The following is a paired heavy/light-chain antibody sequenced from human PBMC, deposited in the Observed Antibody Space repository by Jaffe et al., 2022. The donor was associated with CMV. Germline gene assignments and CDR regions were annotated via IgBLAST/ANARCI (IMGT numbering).Heavy chain of an antibody. CDR3: AKDNLEMATIGYFDL. CDR2: ISWNSGSI. CDR1: GFTFDDYA. V-gene: IGHV3-9*01. Sequence: EVQLVESGGGLVQPGRSLRLSCAASGFTFDDYAMHWVRQAPGKGLEWVSGISWNSGSIGYADSVKGRFTISRDNAKNSLYLQMNSLRAEDTALYYCAKDNLEMATIGYFDLWGRGTLVTVSS. D-gene: IGHD5-12*01. J-gene: IGHJ2*01.
Light chain of an antibody. V-gene: IGKV1-5*03. CDR2: KAS. CDR3: QQYNSYSLT. J-gene: IGKJ1*01. CDR1: QSISSW. Sequence: DIQMTQSPSTLSASVGDRVTITCRASQSISSWLAWYQQKPGKAPKLLIYKASSLESGVPSRFSGSGSGTEFTLTISSLQPDDFATYYCQQYNSYSLTFGQGTKVEIK.